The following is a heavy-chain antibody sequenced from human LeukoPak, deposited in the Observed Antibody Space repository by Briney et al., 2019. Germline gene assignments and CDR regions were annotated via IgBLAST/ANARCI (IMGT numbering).Heavy chain of an antibody. J-gene: IGHJ3*02. D-gene: IGHD3-3*01. CDR3: ARHREWLLSDAFDI. CDR1: GYSFTSYW. CDR2: ICPGVSDT. V-gene: IGHV5-51*01. Sequence: KYGESLKISCKGSGYSFTSYWIGWVRQMPGKGLEWMGIICPGVSDTRYSPSLQGQVTISADKSISTAYLQWSSLRASDTAMYYCARHREWLLSDAFDIWGQGTMVTVSS.